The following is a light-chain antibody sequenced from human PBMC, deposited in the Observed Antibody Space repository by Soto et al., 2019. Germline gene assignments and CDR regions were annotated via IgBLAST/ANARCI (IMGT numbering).Light chain of an antibody. V-gene: IGLV2-14*01. CDR2: DVS. CDR3: SSYTSGSVL. J-gene: IGLJ3*02. CDR1: SRDVGNYNF. Sequence: QSALTQPASVSGSPGQSITVSCTGTSRDVGNYNFVSWYQQHPGKAPKVIIYDVSNRPSGVSDRFSASKSGNTASLTISGLQTEAEDVYFCSSYTSGSVLFGGGTKLTVL.